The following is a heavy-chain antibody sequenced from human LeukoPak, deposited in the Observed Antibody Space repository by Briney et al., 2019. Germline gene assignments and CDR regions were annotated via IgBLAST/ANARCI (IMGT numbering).Heavy chain of an antibody. CDR3: ARYYYDSSGSPEGGFDP. CDR2: IIPIFGTA. CDR1: GGTFSSYA. Sequence: VASVKVSCKASGGTFSSYAISWVRQAPGQGLEWMGRIIPIFGTANYAQKFQSRVTITTDESTSTAYMELSSLRSEDTAVYYCARYYYDSSGSPEGGFDPWGQGTLVTVSS. J-gene: IGHJ5*02. D-gene: IGHD3-22*01. V-gene: IGHV1-69*05.